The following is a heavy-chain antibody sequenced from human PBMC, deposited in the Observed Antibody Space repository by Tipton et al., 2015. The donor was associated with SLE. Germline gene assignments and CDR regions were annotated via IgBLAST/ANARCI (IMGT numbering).Heavy chain of an antibody. V-gene: IGHV3-7*01. CDR2: IKQDGSEK. J-gene: IGHJ4*02. CDR1: GLTFSSYW. CDR3: ARGPRITMIVVVTVFDY. Sequence: GSLRLSCAASGLTFSSYWMSWVRQAPGKGLEWVANIKQDGSEKYYVDSVKGRFTISRDNAKNSLYLQMNSLRAEDTAVYYCARGPRITMIVVVTVFDYWGQGPLVTVSS. D-gene: IGHD3-22*01.